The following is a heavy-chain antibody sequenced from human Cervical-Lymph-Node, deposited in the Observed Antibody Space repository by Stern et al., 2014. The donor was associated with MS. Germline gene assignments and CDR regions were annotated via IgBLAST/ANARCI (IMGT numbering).Heavy chain of an antibody. Sequence: QVTLRESGPSLVRPTQTVTLTCTVSGFSLSADGVGVGWIRQAPGKDLEWLALIYWDDDDRYSQSLKNRLAIRKDTSKNQVVLTMTDMDPEDTGTYYCAHSFGSVSGTYSGLDVWGQGTTVTVS. V-gene: IGHV2-5*02. J-gene: IGHJ6*02. CDR1: GFSLSADGVG. CDR3: AHSFGSVSGTYSGLDV. D-gene: IGHD1-7*01. CDR2: IYWDDDD.